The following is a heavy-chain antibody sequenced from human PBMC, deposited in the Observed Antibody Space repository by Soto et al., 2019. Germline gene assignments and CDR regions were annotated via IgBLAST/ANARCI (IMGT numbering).Heavy chain of an antibody. V-gene: IGHV3-30*18. Sequence: QVQLVESGGGVVQPGRSLRLSCAASGFTFSSYGMHWVRQAPGKGLEWVAVMSYDGSNKYYADSVKGRFTISRDNSKNTLFLQMNSLRAEDTAVYYFAKSYDSSGVDAFDIWGQGTMVTVSS. CDR3: AKSYDSSGVDAFDI. CDR2: MSYDGSNK. J-gene: IGHJ3*02. CDR1: GFTFSSYG. D-gene: IGHD3-22*01.